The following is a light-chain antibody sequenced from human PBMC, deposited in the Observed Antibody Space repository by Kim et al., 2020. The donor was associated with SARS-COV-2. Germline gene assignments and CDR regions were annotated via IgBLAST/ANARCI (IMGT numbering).Light chain of an antibody. Sequence: QGERATLSCRASQRISSYLAWYQQEPGQAPRLLIYDASNRATGITARFSGSGSGTDFTLTISSLEPEDFAVYYCQQRSNWPLTITFGQGTRLEIK. V-gene: IGKV3-11*01. J-gene: IGKJ5*01. CDR3: QQRSNWPLTIT. CDR2: DAS. CDR1: QRISSY.